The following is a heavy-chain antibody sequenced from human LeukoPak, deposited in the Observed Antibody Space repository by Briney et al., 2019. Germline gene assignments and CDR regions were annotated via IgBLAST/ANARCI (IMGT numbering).Heavy chain of an antibody. J-gene: IGHJ4*02. CDR1: GFTFSSYA. CDR3: AKDPNPLYDFWTGYK. V-gene: IGHV3-23*01. Sequence: GGSLRLSCAASGFTFSSYAMSWVRQAPGKGLEWVSIIGGRDDKTYYADSVKGRFTISRDNPRNILHLQLSSLRAEDTAVYYCAKDPNPLYDFWTGYKWGQGTLVTVSS. D-gene: IGHD3-3*01. CDR2: IGGRDDKT.